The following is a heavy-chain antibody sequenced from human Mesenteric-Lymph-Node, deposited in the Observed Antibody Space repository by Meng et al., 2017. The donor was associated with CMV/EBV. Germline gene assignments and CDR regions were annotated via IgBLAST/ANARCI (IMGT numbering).Heavy chain of an antibody. Sequence: ASGFTFTESYIKWVRQAPGKGLEWISCISSASTTTYFADSVKGRFTISRDNTKNSLFLQMNNLRAEDTAVYYCAKGSYFDFKMFDYWGQGTLVTVSS. D-gene: IGHD3-9*01. CDR3: AKGSYFDFKMFDY. V-gene: IGHV3-11*01. CDR2: ISSASTTT. CDR1: GFTFTESY. J-gene: IGHJ4*02.